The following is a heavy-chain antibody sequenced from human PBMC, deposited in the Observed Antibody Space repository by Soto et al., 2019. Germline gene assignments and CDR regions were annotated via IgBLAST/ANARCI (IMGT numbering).Heavy chain of an antibody. D-gene: IGHD2-15*01. CDR1: GFTFSSYG. V-gene: IGHV3-33*01. Sequence: GGSLRLSCAASGFTFSSYGMHWVRQAPGKGLEWVAVIWYDGSNKYYADSVKGRFTISRDNSKDTLYLQMNSLRAEDTAVYYCARDQPDDCSGGSCYSGVLFDYWGQGTLVTVSS. J-gene: IGHJ4*02. CDR3: ARDQPDDCSGGSCYSGVLFDY. CDR2: IWYDGSNK.